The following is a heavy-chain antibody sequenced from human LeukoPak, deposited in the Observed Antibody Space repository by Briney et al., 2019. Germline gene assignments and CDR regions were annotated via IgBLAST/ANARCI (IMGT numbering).Heavy chain of an antibody. V-gene: IGHV1-46*01. J-gene: IGHJ4*02. CDR3: ARGYSYDSVLDY. D-gene: IGHD5-18*01. CDR2: INPVGGST. CDR1: GYTLSNYY. Sequence: ASVKVSCKASGYTLSNYYMKWVRQAPGQGLEWMGIINPVGGSTSYAQKFQGRVTMTRDTSTSTVYMELSSLRYEDTAVYYCARGYSYDSVLDYWGQGTLVTVSS.